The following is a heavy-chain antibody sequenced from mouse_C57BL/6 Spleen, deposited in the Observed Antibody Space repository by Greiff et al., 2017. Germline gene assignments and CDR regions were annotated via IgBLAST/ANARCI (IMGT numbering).Heavy chain of an antibody. Sequence: EVKLQESGAELVRPGASVKLSCTASGFNIKDYYMHWVKQRPEQGLEWSGRIDPEDGDTEYAPKFQGKATMTADTSSNTAYLQLSSLTSEDTAVYYCTRSSYGYFDVWGTGTTVTVSS. V-gene: IGHV14-1*01. CDR2: IDPEDGDT. J-gene: IGHJ1*03. CDR3: TRSSYGYFDV. D-gene: IGHD1-1*01. CDR1: GFNIKDYY.